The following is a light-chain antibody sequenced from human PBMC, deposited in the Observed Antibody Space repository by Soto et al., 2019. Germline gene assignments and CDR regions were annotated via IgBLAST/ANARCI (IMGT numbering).Light chain of an antibody. CDR3: QQYGETPWT. V-gene: IGKV3-20*01. Sequence: EVVLTQSPGTLSLSPGERATLSCRASQSVGSNYLAWYQQKPGQAPRLLIYGVSSRATGIPDRFSGSGSGTDFTLTISRLEPEDFAVYYCQQYGETPWTFGQGTKVEIK. CDR2: GVS. J-gene: IGKJ1*01. CDR1: QSVGSNY.